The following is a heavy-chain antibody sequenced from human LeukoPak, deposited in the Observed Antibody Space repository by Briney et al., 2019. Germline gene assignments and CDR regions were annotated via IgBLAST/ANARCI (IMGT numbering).Heavy chain of an antibody. Sequence: SETLSLTCTVSGGSISSYYWSWIRQPPGKGLEWIGYIYYSGSTNYNPSLKSRVIISVDKSKNQFSLKLSSVTAADTAVYYCTGNGYYSLEYWGQGTLVTVSS. CDR1: GGSISSYY. CDR3: TGNGYYSLEY. D-gene: IGHD3-3*01. J-gene: IGHJ4*02. CDR2: IYYSGST. V-gene: IGHV4-59*12.